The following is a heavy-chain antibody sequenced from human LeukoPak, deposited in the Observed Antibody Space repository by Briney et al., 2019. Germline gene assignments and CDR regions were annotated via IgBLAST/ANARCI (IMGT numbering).Heavy chain of an antibody. Sequence: GRSLRLSCAASGFTFSSYGMHWVRQAPGKGLEWVAFIRYDGSNKYYADSVKGRFTISRDNSKNTLYLQMNSLRAEDTAVYYCAKDPSITGTPGVFDYWGQGTLVTVSS. J-gene: IGHJ4*02. D-gene: IGHD1-7*01. V-gene: IGHV3-30*02. CDR1: GFTFSSYG. CDR2: IRYDGSNK. CDR3: AKDPSITGTPGVFDY.